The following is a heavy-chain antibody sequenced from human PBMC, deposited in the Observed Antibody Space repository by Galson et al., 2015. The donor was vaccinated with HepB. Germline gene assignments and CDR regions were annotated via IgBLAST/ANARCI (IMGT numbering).Heavy chain of an antibody. Sequence: TLSLTCAVSGGSISSGGDSWSWIRQPPGKGLEWIGYIYYSGSTYYSPSLKSRVSISVDTSKNQFSLKLRSVTAADTAVYYCARLVTTTRRPYFDYWGQGTLVTVSS. V-gene: IGHV4-30-4*07. CDR1: GGSISSGGDS. CDR3: ARLVTTTRRPYFDY. J-gene: IGHJ4*02. D-gene: IGHD2-21*02. CDR2: IYYSGST.